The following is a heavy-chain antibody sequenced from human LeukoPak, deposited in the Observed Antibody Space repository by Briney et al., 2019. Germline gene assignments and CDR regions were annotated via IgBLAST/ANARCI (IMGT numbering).Heavy chain of an antibody. Sequence: QPGGSLRLSCAASGFTYSSYGMHWVRQAPGKGLEWVAFIRYDGSNKYYADSVKGRFTISRDNSKNTLYLQMNSLRAEDTAVYYCAREGWEQDYSNYYIDYWGQGTLVTVSS. D-gene: IGHD4-11*01. CDR3: AREGWEQDYSNYYIDY. V-gene: IGHV3-30*02. CDR2: IRYDGSNK. CDR1: GFTYSSYG. J-gene: IGHJ4*02.